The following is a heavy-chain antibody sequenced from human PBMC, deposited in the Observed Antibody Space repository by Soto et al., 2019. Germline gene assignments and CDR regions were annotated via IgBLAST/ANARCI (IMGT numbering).Heavy chain of an antibody. Sequence: PSETLSLTCTVSGGSISNPSYYWGWVRQPPGKGLEWIGDIFYTGRTYYSPSLKSRVTISVDTSKEQFSLNLTSVTAADTAVYFCAGLTFRIAADSHGRSNWLGPWAQGTLVTVSS. CDR1: GGSISNPSYY. CDR3: AGLTFRIAADSHGRSNWLGP. V-gene: IGHV4-39*01. CDR2: IFYTGRT. J-gene: IGHJ5*02. D-gene: IGHD2-21*01.